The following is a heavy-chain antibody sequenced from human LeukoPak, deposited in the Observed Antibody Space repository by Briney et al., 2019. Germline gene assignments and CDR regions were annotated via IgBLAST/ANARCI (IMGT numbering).Heavy chain of an antibody. CDR2: INTYNGNT. CDR1: GYTFTSYG. D-gene: IGHD1-26*01. V-gene: IGHV1-18*01. J-gene: IGHJ4*02. Sequence: ASVKVSCXASGYTFTSYGITWMRQARGQGLEWMGWINTYNGNTNYAQKLQGRVTITTDTSTSTAYMELRSLRSDDTAVFYCARDLVDGVGAPGAYWGQGALVTVSS. CDR3: ARDLVDGVGAPGAY.